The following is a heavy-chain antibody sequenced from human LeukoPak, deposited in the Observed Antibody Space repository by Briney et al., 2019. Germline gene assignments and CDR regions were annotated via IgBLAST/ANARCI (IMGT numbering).Heavy chain of an antibody. CDR3: ARVPGSGWFTAVDY. CDR2: ISSEGSIT. V-gene: IGHV3-74*01. Sequence: GGSLRLSCAASGFTFSNYWMYWVRQVPGEGLVWVSRISSEGSITNYADSVKGRFTISRDNAKNTLYLVMNNLRADDTAVYFCARVPGSGWFTAVDYWGQGTLVSVSS. CDR1: GFTFSNYW. D-gene: IGHD6-19*01. J-gene: IGHJ4*02.